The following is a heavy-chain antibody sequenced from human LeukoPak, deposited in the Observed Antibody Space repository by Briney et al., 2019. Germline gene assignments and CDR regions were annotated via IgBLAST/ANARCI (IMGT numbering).Heavy chain of an antibody. CDR2: IIPIFTTA. V-gene: IGHV1-69*13. CDR1: GGTFSSYA. D-gene: IGHD2-21*01. J-gene: IGHJ6*02. Sequence: ASVKVSCKASGGTFSSYAFSWVRQAPGQGLEWMGGIIPIFTTANYAQKFQGRVTITADESTSTVYMELSRLRSEDTAVYYCARGMYSTYYYGMDVWGQGTTVTVSS. CDR3: ARGMYSTYYYGMDV.